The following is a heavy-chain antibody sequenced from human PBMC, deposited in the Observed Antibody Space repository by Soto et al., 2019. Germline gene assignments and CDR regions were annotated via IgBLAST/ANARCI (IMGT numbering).Heavy chain of an antibody. CDR3: ARAGQQVAVFDY. CDR1: GFSFSAYS. CDR2: ISSDGSKT. Sequence: QVHLVESGGGVVQAGRSLRLSCAASGFSFSAYSMHWVRQAPGKGLEWVAVISSDGSKTYYAGSLKGRFTVSRDNSKNILYLQMNSLRAEDTAVYYCARAGQQVAVFDYSGQGTEVTVSS. D-gene: IGHD6-13*01. V-gene: IGHV3-30-3*01. J-gene: IGHJ4*02.